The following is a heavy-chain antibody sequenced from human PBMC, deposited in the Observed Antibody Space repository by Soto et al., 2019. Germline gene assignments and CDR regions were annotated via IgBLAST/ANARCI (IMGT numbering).Heavy chain of an antibody. D-gene: IGHD6-6*01. Sequence: QVQLVESGGGVVQPGRSLRLSCAASGFTFSSYAMHWVRQAPGQGLEWVAVISYDGSNKYYADSVKGRFTISRDNSKNTLYLQMNSLRAEDTAVYYCARDLGEYSSSSTGYYGMDVWGQGTTVTVSS. CDR2: ISYDGSNK. CDR1: GFTFSSYA. V-gene: IGHV3-30-3*01. J-gene: IGHJ6*02. CDR3: ARDLGEYSSSSTGYYGMDV.